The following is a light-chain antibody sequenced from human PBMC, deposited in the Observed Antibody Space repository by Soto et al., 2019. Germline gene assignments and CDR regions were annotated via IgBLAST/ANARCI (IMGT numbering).Light chain of an antibody. CDR2: RNN. V-gene: IGLV1-47*01. CDR3: AAWDDSLSAWV. J-gene: IGLJ3*02. CDR1: SSNIGSNY. Sequence: QSVLTQPPSASGTPGQRVTISCSGSSSNIGSNYVYWYQQLPGTAPKLLIYRNNQRPSGVPDRFSGSKSGTSASLAISGLRSEDGADYYCAAWDDSLSAWVVGGGTKRTVL.